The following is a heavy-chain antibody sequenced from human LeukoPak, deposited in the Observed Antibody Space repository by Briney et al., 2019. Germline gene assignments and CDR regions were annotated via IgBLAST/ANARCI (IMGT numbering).Heavy chain of an antibody. CDR3: ARDGWAYCSSTSCYRSWFDP. D-gene: IGHD2-2*02. V-gene: IGHV1-18*01. Sequence: ASVKVSCKASGYTFTSYGVSGVRQAPGQGLECMGWISAYNGNTNYAQKLQGRVTMTTDTSTSTAYMELRSLRSDDTAVYYCARDGWAYCSSTSCYRSWFDPWGQGTLVTVSS. CDR1: GYTFTSYG. J-gene: IGHJ5*02. CDR2: ISAYNGNT.